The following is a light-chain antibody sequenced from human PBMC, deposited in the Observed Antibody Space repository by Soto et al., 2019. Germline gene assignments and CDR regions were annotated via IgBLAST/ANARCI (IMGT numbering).Light chain of an antibody. V-gene: IGKV4-1*01. CDR3: KQYYSTPLT. CDR1: QSVLYSSNNKNY. Sequence: DIVMTQSPDSLAVSLGERATINCKSSQSVLYSSNNKNYLVWYQQKPGQAHKLLIYWASTRESGVHDRFSGSGSGTDFTLTIRSLQAEDVAVYYCKQYYSTPLTFGGGTKVDIK. CDR2: WAS. J-gene: IGKJ4*01.